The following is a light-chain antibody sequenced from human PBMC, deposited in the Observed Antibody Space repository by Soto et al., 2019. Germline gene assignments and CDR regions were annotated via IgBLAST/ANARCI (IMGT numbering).Light chain of an antibody. J-gene: IGKJ3*01. V-gene: IGKV1-9*01. Sequence: IQLTQSPSSLSASVGDRVSITCRASQDIKTYLAWYQQKEGKAPKLLISGTFTLQSGVPSRFNGSGSGTDFPLTISRLQPEDFSTLYCQQLNKYPPFTFGPGTKVDLE. CDR3: QQLNKYPPFT. CDR1: QDIKTY. CDR2: GTF.